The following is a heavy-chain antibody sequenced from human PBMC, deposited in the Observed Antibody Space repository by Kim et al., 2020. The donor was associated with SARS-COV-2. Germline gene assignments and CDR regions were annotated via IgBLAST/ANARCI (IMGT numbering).Heavy chain of an antibody. CDR3: AKEGHSSSWYLPYFDY. CDR1: GFTFSSYG. D-gene: IGHD6-13*01. J-gene: IGHJ4*02. V-gene: IGHV3-33*06. Sequence: GGSLRLSCAASGFTFSSYGMHWVRQAPGKGLEWVAVIWYDGSNKYYADSVKGRFTISRDNSKNTLYLQMNSLRAEDTAVYYCAKEGHSSSWYLPYFDYWGQGTLVTVSS. CDR2: IWYDGSNK.